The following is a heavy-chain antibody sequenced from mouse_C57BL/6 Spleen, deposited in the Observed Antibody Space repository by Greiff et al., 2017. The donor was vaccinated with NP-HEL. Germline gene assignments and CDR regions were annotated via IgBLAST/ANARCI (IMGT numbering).Heavy chain of an antibody. Sequence: QVQLQQPGAELVRPGSSVKLSCKASGYTFTSYWMHWVKQRPIQGLEWIGNIDPSDSETHYNQKFKDKATLTVDKSSSTAYMQRSSLTSEDSAVYYCARLNDYSFAYWGQGTLVTVSA. D-gene: IGHD2-4*01. V-gene: IGHV1-52*01. CDR3: ARLNDYSFAY. CDR2: IDPSDSET. CDR1: GYTFTSYW. J-gene: IGHJ3*01.